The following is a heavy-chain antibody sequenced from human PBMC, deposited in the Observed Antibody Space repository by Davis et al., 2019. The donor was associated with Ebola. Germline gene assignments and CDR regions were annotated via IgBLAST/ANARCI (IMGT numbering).Heavy chain of an antibody. CDR1: GFTFSSYW. CDR3: ARSLLGYYYYGMDV. CDR2: ISSSSSYI. J-gene: IGHJ6*02. Sequence: GESLKISCAASGFTFSSYWMNWVRQAPGKGLEWVSSISSSSSYIYYADSVKGRFTISRDNAKNSLYLQMNSLRAEDTAVYYCARSLLGYYYYGMDVWGQGTTVTVSS. V-gene: IGHV3-21*01.